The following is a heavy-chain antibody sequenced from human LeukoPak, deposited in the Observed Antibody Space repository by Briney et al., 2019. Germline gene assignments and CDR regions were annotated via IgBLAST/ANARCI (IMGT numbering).Heavy chain of an antibody. CDR3: AKDGGRGDHEKDYYMDV. CDR1: GFTFSSYS. V-gene: IGHV3-23*01. Sequence: GGSLRLSCVASGFTFSSYSMNWVRQAPGKGLEWVSAISGSGGSTYYADSVKGRFTISRDNSKNTLYLQMNSLRAEDTAVYYCAKDGGRGDHEKDYYMDVWGKGTTVTVSS. D-gene: IGHD3-16*01. J-gene: IGHJ6*03. CDR2: ISGSGGST.